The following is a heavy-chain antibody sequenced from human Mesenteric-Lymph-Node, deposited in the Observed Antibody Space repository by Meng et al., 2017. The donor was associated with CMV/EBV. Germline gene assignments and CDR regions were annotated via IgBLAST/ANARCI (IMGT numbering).Heavy chain of an antibody. Sequence: SCAASGFFFENYVVHWVRPTPGNGLEWVSNINWNGGTTNYADSVKGRFTISRDNARKSLYLQMNSLRAEDTALYYCARDLFPYGMDVWGQGTTVTVSS. CDR3: ARDLFPYGMDV. J-gene: IGHJ6*02. V-gene: IGHV3-20*04. CDR2: INWNGGTT. D-gene: IGHD2-21*01. CDR1: GFFFENYV.